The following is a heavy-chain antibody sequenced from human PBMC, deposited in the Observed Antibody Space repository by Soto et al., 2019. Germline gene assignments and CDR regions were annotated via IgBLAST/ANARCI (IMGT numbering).Heavy chain of an antibody. D-gene: IGHD2-21*02. CDR3: ARQVVTAIDYYYYGMDV. V-gene: IGHV5-51*01. J-gene: IGHJ6*02. CDR2: IYPGDSDT. Sequence: SLKISCKGSGYSFTSYWIGWVRQMPGKGLEWMGIIYPGDSDTRYSPSFQGQVTISADKSISTAYLQWSSLKASDTAMYYCARQVVTAIDYYYYGMDVWGQGTKVTVSS. CDR1: GYSFTSYW.